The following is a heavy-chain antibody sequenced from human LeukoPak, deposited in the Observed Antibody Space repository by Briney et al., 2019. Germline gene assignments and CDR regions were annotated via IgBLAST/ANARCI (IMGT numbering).Heavy chain of an antibody. J-gene: IGHJ4*02. Sequence: GSLRLSCSASGFTFSSSWMNWVRQAPGKGLEWIGEINHSGSTNYNPSLKSRVTISVDTSKNQFSLKLSSVTAADTAVYYCARGIFDYWGQGTLVTVSS. V-gene: IGHV4-34*01. CDR3: ARGIFDY. CDR1: GFTFSSSW. CDR2: INHSGST.